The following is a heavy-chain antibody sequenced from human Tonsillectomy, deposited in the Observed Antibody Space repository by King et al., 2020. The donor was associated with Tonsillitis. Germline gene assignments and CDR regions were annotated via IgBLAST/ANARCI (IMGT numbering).Heavy chain of an antibody. J-gene: IGHJ5*02. D-gene: IGHD2-15*01. CDR1: GYTFTAYY. CDR3: AGDDWEYCTGGSCYSA. CDR2: INSNSGGT. V-gene: IGHV1-2*02. Sequence: VQLVESGAEVKKPGASVKVSCKASGYTFTAYYMHWVRLAPGQGLEWMGWINSNSGGTKYAQRFQGRVTVTRDTSISTAYMELSRLKFDDTAVYFCAGDDWEYCTGGSCYSAWGQGTLVTVSS.